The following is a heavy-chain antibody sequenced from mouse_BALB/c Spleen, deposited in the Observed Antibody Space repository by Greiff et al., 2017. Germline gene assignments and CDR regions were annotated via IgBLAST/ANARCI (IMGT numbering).Heavy chain of an antibody. CDR3: ARERNYGYDEGFAY. J-gene: IGHJ3*01. CDR2: INPSTGYT. Sequence: QVQLQQSGAELAKPGASVKMSCKASGYTFTSYWMHWVKQRPGQGLEWIGYINPSTGYTEYNQKFKDKATLTADKSSSTAYMQLSSLTSEDSAVYYCARERNYGYDEGFAYWGQGTLVTVSA. CDR1: GYTFTSYW. D-gene: IGHD2-2*01. V-gene: IGHV1-7*01.